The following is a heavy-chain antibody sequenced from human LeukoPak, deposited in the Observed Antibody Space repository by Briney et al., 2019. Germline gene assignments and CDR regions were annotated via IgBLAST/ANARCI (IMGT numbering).Heavy chain of an antibody. Sequence: PGGSLRLSCAASGFTFSSYAMSWVRQAPGKGLEWVSAISGSGGSTYYADSVKVRFTISRDNSKNTLYLQMNSLRAEDTALYYCAKGSAGAPIVLMEYAYFDYWGQGTLVTVSS. CDR2: ISGSGGST. D-gene: IGHD2-8*01. V-gene: IGHV3-23*01. J-gene: IGHJ4*02. CDR1: GFTFSSYA. CDR3: AKGSAGAPIVLMEYAYFDY.